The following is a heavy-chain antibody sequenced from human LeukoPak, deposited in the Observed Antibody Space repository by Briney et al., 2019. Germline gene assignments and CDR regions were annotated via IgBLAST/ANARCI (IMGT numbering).Heavy chain of an antibody. CDR3: ARVWCSSTSCYSTPPDYMDV. D-gene: IGHD2-2*02. J-gene: IGHJ6*03. CDR2: IKQDGSEK. CDR1: GFTFSSYW. V-gene: IGHV3-7*01. Sequence: PGGSLRLSCAASGFTFSSYWMSWVRQAPGKGLEWVANIKQDGSEKYYVDSVKGRFTISRDNAKNSLYLQINSLRAEDTAVYYCARVWCSSTSCYSTPPDYMDVWGKGTTVTVSS.